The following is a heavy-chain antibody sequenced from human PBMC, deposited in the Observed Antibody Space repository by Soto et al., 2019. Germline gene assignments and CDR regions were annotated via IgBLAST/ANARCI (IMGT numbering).Heavy chain of an antibody. J-gene: IGHJ4*02. CDR2: IYYSGST. D-gene: IGHD6-13*01. Sequence: PSETLSLTCTVSGGSISSGGYYWSWIRQHPGKGLEWIGYIYYSGSTYYNPSLKSRVTISVDTSKNQFSLKLSSVTAEDTAVYYCARFAAGWRHYFDYWGQGTLVTVSS. V-gene: IGHV4-31*03. CDR1: GGSISSGGYY. CDR3: ARFAAGWRHYFDY.